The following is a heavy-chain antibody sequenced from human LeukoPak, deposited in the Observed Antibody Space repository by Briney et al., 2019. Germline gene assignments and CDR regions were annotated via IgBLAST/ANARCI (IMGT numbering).Heavy chain of an antibody. D-gene: IGHD2-2*01. CDR3: ARVGGVVPAAWAYYYYMDV. V-gene: IGHV4-59*01. J-gene: IGHJ6*03. CDR2: IYYSGST. Sequence: PSETLSPTCTVSGGSISSYYWSWIRQPPGKGLEWIGYIYYSGSTNYNPSLKSRVTISVDTSKNQFSLKLSSVTAADTAVYYCARVGGVVPAAWAYYYYMDVWGKGTTVTVSS. CDR1: GGSISSYY.